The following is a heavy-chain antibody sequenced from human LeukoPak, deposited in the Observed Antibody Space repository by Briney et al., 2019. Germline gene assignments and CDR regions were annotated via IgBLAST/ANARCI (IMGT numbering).Heavy chain of an antibody. CDR1: GGSISSGGYY. Sequence: SETLSLTCTVSGGSISSGGYYWSWIRQHPGKGLEWIGYIYYSGSTYYNPSLKSRVTISVDTSKNQFSLKLSSVTAADTAVYYCARGNYSYGAGDAFDIWGQGTMVTVSS. CDR2: IYYSGST. V-gene: IGHV4-31*03. D-gene: IGHD5-18*01. CDR3: ARGNYSYGAGDAFDI. J-gene: IGHJ3*02.